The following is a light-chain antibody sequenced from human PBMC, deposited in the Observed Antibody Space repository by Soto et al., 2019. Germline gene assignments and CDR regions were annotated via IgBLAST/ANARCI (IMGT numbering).Light chain of an antibody. V-gene: IGKV2-28*01. Sequence: DIVMTQSPLSLPVTPGEPASISCRSSQSLLHSNGYNYLDWYLQKPGQSPQLLIYLGSHRASGVPDSFSGSGSGTEFTLKISRVEAEDVGVYYCMQALQTQLTFGGWTKVEIK. CDR1: QSLLHSNGYNY. J-gene: IGKJ4*01. CDR2: LGS. CDR3: MQALQTQLT.